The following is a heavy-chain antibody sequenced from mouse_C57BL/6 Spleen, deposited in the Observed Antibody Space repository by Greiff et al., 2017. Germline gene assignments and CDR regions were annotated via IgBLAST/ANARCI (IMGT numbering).Heavy chain of an antibody. CDR1: GYTFTDYY. V-gene: IGHV1-18*01. Sequence: VQLQQSGPELVKPGASVKIPCKASGYTFTDYYMDWVKQSPGQSLEWIGVINPNNGGPIYNQKFKGKATLTVDKSSSTAYMELRSLTSEDTAVYYCARRYDCFDYWGQGTTLTVSS. CDR2: INPNNGGP. CDR3: ARRYDCFDY. J-gene: IGHJ2*01. D-gene: IGHD1-1*01.